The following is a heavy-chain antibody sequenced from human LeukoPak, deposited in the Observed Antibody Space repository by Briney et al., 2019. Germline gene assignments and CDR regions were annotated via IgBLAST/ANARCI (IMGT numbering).Heavy chain of an antibody. D-gene: IGHD1-26*01. J-gene: IGHJ6*03. Sequence: SVKVSCKASGGTFSSYAISWVRQAPGQGLEWMGGIIPMFGTANHAQKFQGRVTITTDESTNTAYMELSSLRFEDTAVYYCALRRTSGYYHYFYYMDVWGKGTTVTVSS. CDR1: GGTFSSYA. V-gene: IGHV1-69*05. CDR2: IIPMFGTA. CDR3: ALRRTSGYYHYFYYMDV.